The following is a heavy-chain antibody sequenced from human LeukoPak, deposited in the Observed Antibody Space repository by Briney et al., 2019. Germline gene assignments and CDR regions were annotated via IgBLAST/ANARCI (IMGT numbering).Heavy chain of an antibody. V-gene: IGHV4-59*08. CDR2: IYYSGST. Sequence: SETLSLTCTVSGGSISSYYWSWIRQPPGKGLEWIGYIYYSGSTNYNPSLKSRVTISVDTSKNQFSLRLSSVTAADTAVYYCARTLYWYGSGPNWFDSWGQGTLVTVSS. CDR1: GGSISSYY. CDR3: ARTLYWYGSGPNWFDS. J-gene: IGHJ5*01. D-gene: IGHD3-10*01.